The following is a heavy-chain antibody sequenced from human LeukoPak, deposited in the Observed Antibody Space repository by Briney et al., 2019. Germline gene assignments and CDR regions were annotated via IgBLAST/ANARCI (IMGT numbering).Heavy chain of an antibody. Sequence: SETLSLTCTVSGASISSYYWSWIRQPPGKGLEWIASRHYRGTTNYNPSLESRVTISVDTSRKQFSLKLSSVTAADTAVYYCARDSNGYGDSDAFDIWGQGTMVTVSS. D-gene: IGHD4-17*01. CDR3: ARDSNGYGDSDAFDI. J-gene: IGHJ3*02. V-gene: IGHV4-59*01. CDR2: RHYRGTT. CDR1: GASISSYY.